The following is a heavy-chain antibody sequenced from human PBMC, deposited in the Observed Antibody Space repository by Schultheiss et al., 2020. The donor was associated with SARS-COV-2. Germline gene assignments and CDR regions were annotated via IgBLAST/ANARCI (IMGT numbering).Heavy chain of an antibody. J-gene: IGHJ3*02. CDR1: GGSISSGGYY. CDR2: IYYSGST. Sequence: SETLSLTCTVSGGSISSGGYYWSWIRQHPGKGLEWIGYIYYSGSTYYNPSLKSRVTISVDTSKNQFSLKLSSVTAADTAVYYCARGRWEGAFDIWGQGTMVTVSS. D-gene: IGHD1-26*01. V-gene: IGHV4-31*03. CDR3: ARGRWEGAFDI.